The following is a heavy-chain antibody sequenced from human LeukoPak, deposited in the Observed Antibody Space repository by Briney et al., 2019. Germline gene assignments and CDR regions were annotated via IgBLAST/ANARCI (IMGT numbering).Heavy chain of an antibody. CDR3: ARVSSGIWWNFDY. CDR2: ISSSSSTI. J-gene: IGHJ4*02. CDR1: GFTFSSYS. D-gene: IGHD3-10*01. V-gene: IGHV3-48*01. Sequence: GRSLRLSCAASGFTFSSYSMNWVRQAPGKGLEWVSYISSSSSTIYYADSVKGRFTISRDNAKNSLYLQMNSLRAEDTAVYYCARVSSGIWWNFDYWGQGTLVTVSS.